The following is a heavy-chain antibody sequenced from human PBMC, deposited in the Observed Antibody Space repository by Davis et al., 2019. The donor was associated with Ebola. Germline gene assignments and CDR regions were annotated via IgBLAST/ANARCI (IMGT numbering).Heavy chain of an antibody. CDR2: IIPILGIA. D-gene: IGHD1-26*01. Sequence: SVKVSCKASGNTISTYTIDWVRQAPGQGLEWMGRIIPILGIANYAQKFQGRVTITADKSTSTAYMELRSLRSDDTAVYYCARGGGSYLDYWGQGTLVTVSS. J-gene: IGHJ4*02. V-gene: IGHV1-69*02. CDR3: ARGGGSYLDY. CDR1: GNTISTYT.